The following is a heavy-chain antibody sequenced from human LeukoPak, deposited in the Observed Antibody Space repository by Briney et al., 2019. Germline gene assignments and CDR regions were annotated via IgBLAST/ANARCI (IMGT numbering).Heavy chain of an antibody. CDR1: GGTSNSHA. CDR2: IISNLGTT. J-gene: IGHJ4*02. D-gene: IGHD3-22*01. V-gene: IGHV1-69*04. Sequence: ASVKVSCKASGGTSNSHAISWVRQAPGQGLEWMGRIISNLGTTNRAQKFQDRVTLTADKSTNTAYMELTSLTSDDTAIYYCATTNDGCGYQWGDFFDYWGQGTLVTVSS. CDR3: ATTNDGCGYQWGDFFDY.